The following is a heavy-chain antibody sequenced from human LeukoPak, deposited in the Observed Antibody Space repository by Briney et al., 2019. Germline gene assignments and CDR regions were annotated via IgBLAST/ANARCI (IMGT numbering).Heavy chain of an antibody. CDR1: GFTFSNAW. Sequence: GGSLRPSCAVFGFTFSNAWTAWVRQAPGKGLEWVGRIKSKTDGGTTDPDARVKGRFTISRDDSKNTLYLDMNSLKTGDTAVDYCNTWIRGYSGYDDYWGQGTLVTVSS. CDR3: NTWIRGYSGYDDY. V-gene: IGHV3-15*01. D-gene: IGHD5-12*01. CDR2: IKSKTDGGTT. J-gene: IGHJ4*02.